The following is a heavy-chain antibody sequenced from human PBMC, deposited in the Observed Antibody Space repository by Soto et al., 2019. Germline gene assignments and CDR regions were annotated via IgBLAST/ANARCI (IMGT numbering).Heavy chain of an antibody. CDR3: ARASITIFGVVTYYFDY. CDR2: INAGNGNT. V-gene: IGHV1-3*01. CDR1: GYTFTSYA. D-gene: IGHD3-3*01. J-gene: IGHJ4*02. Sequence: ASVKVSCKASGYTFTSYAMHWVRQAPGQRLEWMGWINAGNGNTKYSQKFQGRVTITRDTSASTAYMELSSLRSEDTAVYYCARASITIFGVVTYYFDYWGQGTLVTVSS.